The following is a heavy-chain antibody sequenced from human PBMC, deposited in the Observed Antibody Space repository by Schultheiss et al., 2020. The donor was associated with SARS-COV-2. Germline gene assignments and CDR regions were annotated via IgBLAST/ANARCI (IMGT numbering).Heavy chain of an antibody. V-gene: IGHV4-61*08. Sequence: SQTLSLTCTVSGGSISSGDYYWSWIRQPPGKGLEWIGEINHSGSTNYNPSLKSRVTISVDTSKNQFSLKLSSVTAADTAVYYCARGVVAFDIWGQGTMVTVSS. CDR1: GGSISSGDYY. CDR2: INHSGST. CDR3: ARGVVAFDI. J-gene: IGHJ3*02. D-gene: IGHD2-15*01.